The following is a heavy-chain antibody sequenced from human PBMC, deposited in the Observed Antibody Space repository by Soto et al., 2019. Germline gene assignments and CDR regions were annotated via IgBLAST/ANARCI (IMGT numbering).Heavy chain of an antibody. CDR3: ARDLKEYCSDGKCNWFDP. D-gene: IGHD2-15*01. CDR2: ISYSGST. Sequence: SETLSLTCTVSGASITTYYWSWIRQPPVKGLEWIGYISYSGSTDYNPSLKSRVTISFDASKNQISLQVRSATAADAAVYYCARDLKEYCSDGKCNWFDPWGQGTLVT. V-gene: IGHV4-59*01. CDR1: GASITTYY. J-gene: IGHJ5*02.